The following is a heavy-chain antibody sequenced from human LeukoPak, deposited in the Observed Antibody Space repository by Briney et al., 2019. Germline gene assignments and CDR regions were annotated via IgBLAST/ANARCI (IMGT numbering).Heavy chain of an antibody. D-gene: IGHD6-19*01. J-gene: IGHJ4*02. CDR3: ARPGRAVTGTREVDL. V-gene: IGHV4-59*11. CDR1: GGSISGHY. Sequence: SETLSLTCTVSGGSISGHYWSWIRQPPGKGLEWIGYIYDNGSTYYNPSLTSRVTISIDTSKNRFSLKLASVTAADTAVYYCARPGRAVTGTREVDLWGQGTLVIVSS. CDR2: IYDNGST.